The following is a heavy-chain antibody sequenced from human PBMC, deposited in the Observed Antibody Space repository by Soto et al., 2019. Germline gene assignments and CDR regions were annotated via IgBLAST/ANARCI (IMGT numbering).Heavy chain of an antibody. Sequence: QVQLVQSGAEVTKPGASVKVSCKASGYSFTSYGISWVRQAPGQGVEWMGWISAYNGNTNYAQKLQGRVTMTTDTSTSTAYMELRSLRSDDTAVHYCARDHTRTWGRYYDSGGYGGEQHYWGQGTLVTVSS. CDR2: ISAYNGNT. CDR1: GYSFTSYG. V-gene: IGHV1-18*01. D-gene: IGHD3-22*01. CDR3: ARDHTRTWGRYYDSGGYGGEQHY. J-gene: IGHJ4*02.